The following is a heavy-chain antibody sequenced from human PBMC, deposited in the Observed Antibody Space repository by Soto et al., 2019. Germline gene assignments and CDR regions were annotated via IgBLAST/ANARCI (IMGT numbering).Heavy chain of an antibody. CDR2: ISAYNGNT. CDR3: ARELIYGSGSYY. D-gene: IGHD3-10*01. J-gene: IGHJ4*02. CDR1: GYTFTSYG. V-gene: IGHV1-18*01. Sequence: QVQLVQSGAAVKKPWASVKVSCKASGYTFTSYGISWVRQAPLHGVEWRGWISAYNGNTNYAQKLQGRVTMTTDTSTSTAHMELRSLRSDDTAVYYSARELIYGSGSYYWGQGTLVTVSS.